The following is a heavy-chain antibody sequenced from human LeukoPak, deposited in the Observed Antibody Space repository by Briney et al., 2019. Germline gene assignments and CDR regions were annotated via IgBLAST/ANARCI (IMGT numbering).Heavy chain of an antibody. CDR1: GFTFSSYW. J-gene: IGHJ4*02. Sequence: PGGSLRLSCAASGFTFSSYWMSWVRQAPGKGLEWVANIKQDGSEKYYVDSVKGRFTISRDNAKNSLYLQMNSLRAEDTAVYYCARAPYCSGGSCHSPFDYWGQGTLVTVSS. CDR3: ARAPYCSGGSCHSPFDY. D-gene: IGHD2-15*01. V-gene: IGHV3-7*01. CDR2: IKQDGSEK.